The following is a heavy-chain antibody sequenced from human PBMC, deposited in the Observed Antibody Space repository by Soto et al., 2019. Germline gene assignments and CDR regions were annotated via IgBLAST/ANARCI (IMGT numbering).Heavy chain of an antibody. CDR2: IIPILGIA. Sequence: QVQLVQSGAEVKKPGSSVKVSCKASGGTFSSYTISWVRQAPGQGLERMGRIIPILGIANYAQKFQGRVTITADKSTSTAYMELSSLRSEDTAVYYCARAGAAEMNLIYGMDVWGQGTTVTVSS. V-gene: IGHV1-69*02. D-gene: IGHD6-25*01. J-gene: IGHJ6*02. CDR3: ARAGAAEMNLIYGMDV. CDR1: GGTFSSYT.